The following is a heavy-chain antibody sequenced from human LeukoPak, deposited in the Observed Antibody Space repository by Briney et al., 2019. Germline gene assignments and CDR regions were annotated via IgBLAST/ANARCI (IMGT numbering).Heavy chain of an antibody. Sequence: SETLSLTCTVSGGSVSSGNHYWSWIRQPPGKGLEWIGYVYYSGSTEYNPSLKSRVTISADTSKNQFSLKLRPVTAADTAVYYCARDRIIVAAANRYYYYGMDVWGKGTTVTVSS. CDR3: ARDRIIVAAANRYYYYGMDV. D-gene: IGHD2-2*01. CDR1: GGSVSSGNHY. J-gene: IGHJ6*04. V-gene: IGHV4-61*01. CDR2: VYYSGST.